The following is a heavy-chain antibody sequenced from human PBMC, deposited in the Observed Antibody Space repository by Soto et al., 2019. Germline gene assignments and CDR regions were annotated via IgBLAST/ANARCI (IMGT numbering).Heavy chain of an antibody. Sequence: LRLSCAASGFTFSSYAMSWFRQAPGKGLEWVSAISGSGGSTYYADSVKGRFTISRDNSKNTLYLQMNSLRAEDTAVYYCAKTQYYYDSSGYQWGQGTLVTVSS. CDR1: GFTFSSYA. D-gene: IGHD3-22*01. CDR2: ISGSGGST. J-gene: IGHJ4*02. CDR3: AKTQYYYDSSGYQ. V-gene: IGHV3-23*01.